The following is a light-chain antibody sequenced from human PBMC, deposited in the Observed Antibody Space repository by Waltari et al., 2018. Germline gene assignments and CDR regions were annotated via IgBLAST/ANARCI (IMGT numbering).Light chain of an antibody. Sequence: DIRMTQSPSSLSASVGDRDTITCQASQDIGNYLNWYQQIAGKAPKLLISDASKLETGAPSRFSGSGSGTHFTFTISSLQPADSATYYCQQYDNLLTFGGGTKVEIQ. J-gene: IGKJ4*01. V-gene: IGKV1-33*01. CDR2: DAS. CDR3: QQYDNLLT. CDR1: QDIGNY.